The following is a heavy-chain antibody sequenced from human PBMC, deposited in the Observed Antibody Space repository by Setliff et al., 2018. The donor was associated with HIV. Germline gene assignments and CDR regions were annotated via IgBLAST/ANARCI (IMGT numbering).Heavy chain of an antibody. D-gene: IGHD3-22*01. CDR3: ARSTYYFDSSGYKYNWFDP. CDR1: GGSIGSGGYY. J-gene: IGHJ5*02. CDR2: IYYSGST. Sequence: SETLSLTCTVSGGSIGSGGYYWSWIRQHPGEGLEWIGYIYYSGSTYYNPSFKRRLSISVDTSKNQFSLKLSSVTAADTAVYYCARSTYYFDSSGYKYNWFDPWGQGTRVT. V-gene: IGHV4-31*03.